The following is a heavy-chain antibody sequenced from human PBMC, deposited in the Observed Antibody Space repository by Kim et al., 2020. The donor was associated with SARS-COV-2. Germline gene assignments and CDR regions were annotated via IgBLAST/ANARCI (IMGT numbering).Heavy chain of an antibody. CDR2: IYYSGST. V-gene: IGHV4-39*07. Sequence: SETLSLTCTVSGGSISSSSYYWGWIRQPPGKGLEWIGSIYYSGSTYYNPSLKSRVTISVDTSKNQFSLKLSSVTAADTAVYYCARDRSYSGSYYPYYYYYYGMDVWGQGTTVTVSS. J-gene: IGHJ6*02. CDR3: ARDRSYSGSYYPYYYYYYGMDV. D-gene: IGHD1-26*01. CDR1: GGSISSSSYY.